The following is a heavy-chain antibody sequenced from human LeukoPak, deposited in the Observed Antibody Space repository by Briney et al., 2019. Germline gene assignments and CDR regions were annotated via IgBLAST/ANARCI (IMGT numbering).Heavy chain of an antibody. CDR1: GYNFISYY. CDR2: INPSGGST. CDR3: AREDVVLVDAVRYYYYGMDV. V-gene: IGHV1-46*01. D-gene: IGHD2-8*01. J-gene: IGHJ6*02. Sequence: GASVKVSCKASGYNFISYYMHWVRQAPGQGLEWMGIINPSGGSTSYAQKFQDRVTMTRDTSTSTVYMELSSLKSEDTAVYYCAREDVVLVDAVRYYYYGMDVWGQGAKVNVSS.